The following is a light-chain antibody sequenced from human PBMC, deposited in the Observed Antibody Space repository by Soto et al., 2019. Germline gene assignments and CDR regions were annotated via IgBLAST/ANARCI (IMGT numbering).Light chain of an antibody. CDR1: SSDIGAYDY. CDR3: SSFKGTNSFV. CDR2: EVN. V-gene: IGLV2-14*01. J-gene: IGLJ1*01. Sequence: QSALTQPASLSGSPGQSITISCTGTSSDIGAYDYVSWFQQHPGKAPKLMISEVNNRPSGVSNRFSGSKSGNTAYLTISGLQVEDEANYYCSSFKGTNSFVFGTGTKVTVL.